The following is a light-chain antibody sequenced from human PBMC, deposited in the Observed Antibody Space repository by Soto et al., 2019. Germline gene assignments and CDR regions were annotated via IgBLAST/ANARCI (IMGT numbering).Light chain of an antibody. Sequence: EIVLTQSPATLYLSPGERATLSCRASQSVSSYLAWYQQKPGQAPRLLSYDASNRATGIPARFSGSGSGTDFTLTISSLAPEDFAVYCCHQRSNWPPITFGQGTRLEI. CDR2: DAS. V-gene: IGKV3-11*01. CDR1: QSVSSY. CDR3: HQRSNWPPIT. J-gene: IGKJ5*01.